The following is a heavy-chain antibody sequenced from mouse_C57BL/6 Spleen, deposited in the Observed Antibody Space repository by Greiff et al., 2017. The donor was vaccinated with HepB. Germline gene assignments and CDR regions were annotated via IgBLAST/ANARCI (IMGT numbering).Heavy chain of an antibody. D-gene: IGHD1-1*01. CDR2: IYPGDGDT. Sequence: VQLQQSGPELVKPGASVKISCKASGYAFSSSWMNWVKQRPGKGLEWIGRIYPGDGDTNYNGKFKGKATLTADKSSSTAYMQLSSLTSDDSAVYFCASGDYYGSSYGFAYWGQGTLVTVSA. CDR1: GYAFSSSW. CDR3: ASGDYYGSSYGFAY. V-gene: IGHV1-82*01. J-gene: IGHJ3*01.